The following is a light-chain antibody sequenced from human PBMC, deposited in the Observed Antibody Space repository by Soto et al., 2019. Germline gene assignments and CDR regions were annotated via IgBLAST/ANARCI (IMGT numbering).Light chain of an antibody. V-gene: IGLV4-60*03. Sequence: QLVLTQSSSASASLGSSGRLTCTLSSEHADYIVAWHQQQPGKAPRYLMKLERSGTFNKGTGVPDRFSGSSSGADRYIIISNLQSEDEADYYCETWDTDTRIFGGGTKLTVL. J-gene: IGLJ2*01. CDR3: ETWDTDTRI. CDR2: LERSGTF. CDR1: SEHADYI.